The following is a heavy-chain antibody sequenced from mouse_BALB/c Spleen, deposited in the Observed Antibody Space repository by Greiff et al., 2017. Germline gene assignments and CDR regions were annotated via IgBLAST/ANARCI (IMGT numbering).Heavy chain of an antibody. V-gene: IGHV1-15*01. CDR3: TRWDYYGSSHWYFDV. CDR2: IDPETGGA. D-gene: IGHD1-1*01. Sequence: QVQLQQSGAELVRPGASVKLSCKALGYTFTDYEMHWVKQTPVHGLEWIGAIDPETGGAAYNQKFKGKATLTADKSSSTAYMELRSLTSEDSAVYYCTRWDYYGSSHWYFDVWGAGTTVTVSS. CDR1: GYTFTDYE. J-gene: IGHJ1*01.